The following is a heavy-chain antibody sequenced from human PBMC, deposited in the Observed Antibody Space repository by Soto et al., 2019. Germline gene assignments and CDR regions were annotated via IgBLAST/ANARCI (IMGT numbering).Heavy chain of an antibody. CDR3: ARGPYYYDSSGYSWFDP. CDR1: GCSISSGGYY. J-gene: IGHJ5*02. V-gene: IGHV4-31*03. D-gene: IGHD3-22*01. Sequence: TLSLTCTVSGCSISSGGYYWSWIRQHPGKGLEWIGYIYYSGSTYYNPSLKSRVTISVDTSKNQFSLKLSSVTAADTAVYYCARGPYYYDSSGYSWFDPWGQGTLVTVSS. CDR2: IYYSGST.